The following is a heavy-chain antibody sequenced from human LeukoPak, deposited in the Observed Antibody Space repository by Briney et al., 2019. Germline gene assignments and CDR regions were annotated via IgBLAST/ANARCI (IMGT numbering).Heavy chain of an antibody. J-gene: IGHJ4*02. Sequence: SETLSPTCAVYGGSFSGYYWSWIRQPPGKGLEWIGEINHSGSTNYNPSPKSRVTISVDTSKNQFSLKLSSVTAADTAVYYCARGGPDLYYFDYWGQGTLVTVSS. V-gene: IGHV4-34*01. CDR2: INHSGST. CDR3: ARGGPDLYYFDY. D-gene: IGHD1-14*01. CDR1: GGSFSGYY.